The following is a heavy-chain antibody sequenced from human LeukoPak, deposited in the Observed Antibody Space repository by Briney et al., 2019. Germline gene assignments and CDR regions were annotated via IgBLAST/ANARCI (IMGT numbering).Heavy chain of an antibody. D-gene: IGHD3-16*01. J-gene: IGHJ4*02. Sequence: ASVKVSCKASGYTFTSYAMHWVRQAPGQRLEWMGWINAGNGNTKYSHKFQGRVTITRDTSASTAYMELSSLRSEDTAVYYCAAGDGGTEYFDYWGQGTLVTVSS. V-gene: IGHV1-3*01. CDR2: INAGNGNT. CDR1: GYTFTSYA. CDR3: AAGDGGTEYFDY.